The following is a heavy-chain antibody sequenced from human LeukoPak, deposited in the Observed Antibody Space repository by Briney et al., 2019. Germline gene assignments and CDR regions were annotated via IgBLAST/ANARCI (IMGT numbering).Heavy chain of an antibody. D-gene: IGHD3-10*01. J-gene: IGHJ4*02. CDR1: GYTFTIYG. CDR3: ARDHEYYYGSGSYYPGGCDY. Sequence: GASVTVSCTASGYTFTIYGFSWVRQAPGQGLEWMGWISAYNGDTSYAQKLQGRVTMTADTSTSTVYMELRSLRSDDTAVYYCARDHEYYYGSGSYYPGGCDYWGQGTLVTVSS. V-gene: IGHV1-18*01. CDR2: ISAYNGDT.